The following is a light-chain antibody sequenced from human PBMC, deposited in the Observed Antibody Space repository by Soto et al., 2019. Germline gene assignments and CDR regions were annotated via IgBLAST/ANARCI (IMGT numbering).Light chain of an antibody. J-gene: IGKJ4*01. V-gene: IGKV3-20*01. CDR2: GAS. CDR1: QTISSSY. Sequence: EVVLTQSPGTLSLSPGDRATLSCRASQTISSSYLAWYQHNPGQAPRLLIYGASNRATGIPDRFSGSESGTDFTLTISRLEPEDFAVYYCQQYGSSPFFGGGTKVEIK. CDR3: QQYGSSPF.